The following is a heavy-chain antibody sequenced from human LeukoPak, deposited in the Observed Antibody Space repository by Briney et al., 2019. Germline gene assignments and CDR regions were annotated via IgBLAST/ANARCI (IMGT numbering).Heavy chain of an antibody. Sequence: PGGSLRLSGAASGFTVSSNYMSWVRQAPGKELEGVSGVYSGGSTYYAEPVKGRFTISRHNSKNTLYLQMNSLRAEDTAVYYCASSPVDIVISDAFDIWGQGTMVTVSS. CDR2: VYSGGST. CDR3: ASSPVDIVISDAFDI. D-gene: IGHD5-12*01. CDR1: GFTVSSNY. J-gene: IGHJ3*02. V-gene: IGHV3-53*04.